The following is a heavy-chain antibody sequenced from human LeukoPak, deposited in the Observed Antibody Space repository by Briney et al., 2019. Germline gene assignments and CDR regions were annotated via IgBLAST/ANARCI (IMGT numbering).Heavy chain of an antibody. D-gene: IGHD5-12*01. CDR3: ARAVMGREIYDY. CDR1: GYSFTTYT. V-gene: IGHV1-18*01. Sequence: ASVKVSCKASGYSFTTYTINWVRQAPGQRLERMGWISAYNRNTNYAQKLQGRVTMTTDTSTNTAYMDLRSLRSDDTAVYFCARAVMGREIYDYWGQGTLVTVSS. J-gene: IGHJ4*02. CDR2: ISAYNRNT.